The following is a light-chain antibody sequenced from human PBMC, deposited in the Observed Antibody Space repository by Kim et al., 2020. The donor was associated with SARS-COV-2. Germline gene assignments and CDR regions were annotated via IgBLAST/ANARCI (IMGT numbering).Light chain of an antibody. J-gene: IGLJ1*01. CDR1: SRDVGGYNY. Sequence: GQSVNISCTGTSRDVGGYNYVSWYQQHPGKAPKPMIYDVSNRPSGVSNRFSGSKSGNTASLTISGLQAEDEADYYCSSYTSSSTNVFGTGTKVTVL. CDR2: DVS. V-gene: IGLV2-14*03. CDR3: SSYTSSSTNV.